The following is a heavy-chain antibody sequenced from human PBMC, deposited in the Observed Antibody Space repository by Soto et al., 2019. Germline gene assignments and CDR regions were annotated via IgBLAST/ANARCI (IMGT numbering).Heavy chain of an antibody. CDR1: GGSFSGYY. J-gene: IGHJ4*02. V-gene: IGHV4-34*01. CDR3: ARGGRWLRPQIDY. D-gene: IGHD5-12*01. CDR2: INHSGST. Sequence: SETLSLTCAVYGGSFSGYYWSWIRQPPGKGLEWIGEINHSGSTNYNPSLKSRVTISVDTSKNQFSLKLSSVTAADTAVYYCARGGRWLRPQIDYWGQGTLVTVS.